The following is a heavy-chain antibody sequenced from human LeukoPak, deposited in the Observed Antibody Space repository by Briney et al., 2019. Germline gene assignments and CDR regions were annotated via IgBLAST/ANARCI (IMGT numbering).Heavy chain of an antibody. CDR2: IYYSGST. CDR1: GGAISSSSYY. V-gene: IGHV4-39*01. D-gene: IGHD5-12*01. J-gene: IGHJ3*02. CDR3: ARRGFQGAFDI. Sequence: SETLSLTCTVSGGAISSSSYYWGWIRQPPGKGLEWIGSIYYSGSTYYNPSLKSRVTISVDTSKNQFSLKLSSVTAADTAVYYCARRGFQGAFDIWGQGTMVTVSS.